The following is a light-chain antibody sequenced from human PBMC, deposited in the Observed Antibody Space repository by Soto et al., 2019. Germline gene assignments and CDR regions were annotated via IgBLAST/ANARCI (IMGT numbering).Light chain of an antibody. CDR3: QQFNSYPLT. Sequence: AIQLTQSPSSLSASVGDRVTITCRASQGISSALAWYQQKPGKAPKLLIYDASSLESGVPSRFSGSGSGKDFTLPIIRLQLEDFAIYYCQQFNSYPLTSGGGTKVNIK. V-gene: IGKV1-13*02. CDR2: DAS. J-gene: IGKJ4*01. CDR1: QGISSA.